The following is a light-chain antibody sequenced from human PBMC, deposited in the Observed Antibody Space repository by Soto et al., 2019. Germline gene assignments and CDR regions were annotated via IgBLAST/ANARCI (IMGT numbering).Light chain of an antibody. V-gene: IGKV3-11*01. CDR1: QSVGSY. CDR2: DAS. CDR3: QQRSNWRLT. Sequence: EIVLTQSPATLSLSPGERATLSCRASQSVGSYLAWYQQKPGQAPRLLIYDASNRATGIPARFSGGGSGTDFTLTLSGLEPEDFAVYYCQQRSNWRLTFGGGTKVEIK. J-gene: IGKJ4*01.